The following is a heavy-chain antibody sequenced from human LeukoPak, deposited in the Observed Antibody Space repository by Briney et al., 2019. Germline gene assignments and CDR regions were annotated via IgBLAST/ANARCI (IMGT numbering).Heavy chain of an antibody. D-gene: IGHD6-6*01. J-gene: IGHJ4*02. Sequence: GGSLRLSCAASGFTFTHYAMHWVRQTPGKGLEWVAVIFYDGTIQYYSDSVRGRLIVSRDNPKNTLYLQMNSLRVADTAVYYCARKSSSLGYYFDYWGQGTLVTVSS. V-gene: IGHV3-33*08. CDR3: ARKSSSLGYYFDY. CDR1: GFTFTHYA. CDR2: IFYDGTIQ.